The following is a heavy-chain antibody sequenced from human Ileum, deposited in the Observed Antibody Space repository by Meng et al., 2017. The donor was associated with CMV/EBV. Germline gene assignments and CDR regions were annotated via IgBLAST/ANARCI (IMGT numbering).Heavy chain of an antibody. V-gene: IGHV4-59*01. CDR3: ARGYRSSWSPFDY. CDR2: IYYSGST. J-gene: IGHJ4*02. D-gene: IGHD6-13*01. Sequence: GSLRLSCTVSGDSISSSYWNWIRQPPGKGLEWIGYIYYSGSTNSNPSLKSRVTISVDTSKNQFSLKLSSVTAADTAVYYCARGYRSSWSPFDYWGQGILVTVSS. CDR1: GDSISSSY.